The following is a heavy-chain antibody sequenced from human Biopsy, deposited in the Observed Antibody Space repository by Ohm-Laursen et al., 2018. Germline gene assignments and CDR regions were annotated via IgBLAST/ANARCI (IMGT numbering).Heavy chain of an antibody. Sequence: GASVKVSCKASGYSFTKYYINWVRQAPGQGLEWMGIINPTGGTTSYAEKFQGRVTLTRDTSTGTVYLELNSLIYEDTALYYCARDETGSRVFGPYYYGMDVWGQGTTVTVSS. V-gene: IGHV1-46*01. D-gene: IGHD3-9*01. CDR2: INPTGGTT. J-gene: IGHJ6*02. CDR3: ARDETGSRVFGPYYYGMDV. CDR1: GYSFTKYY.